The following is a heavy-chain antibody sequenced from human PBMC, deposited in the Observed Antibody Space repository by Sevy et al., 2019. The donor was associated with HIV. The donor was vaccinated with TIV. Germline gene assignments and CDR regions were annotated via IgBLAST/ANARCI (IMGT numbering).Heavy chain of an antibody. CDR3: EREMAGAGGLRYCSSTSCHSRGWFDP. V-gene: IGHV1-18*01. Sequence: ASVKVSCKASGYTFTSYGISWVRQAPGQGLEWMGWISAYNGNTNYAQKLQGRVTMTTDTSTTTAYMELRSLRSDDTAVYYCEREMAGAGGLRYCSSTSCHSRGWFDPWGQGTLVTVSS. CDR1: GYTFTSYG. J-gene: IGHJ5*02. CDR2: ISAYNGNT. D-gene: IGHD2-2*01.